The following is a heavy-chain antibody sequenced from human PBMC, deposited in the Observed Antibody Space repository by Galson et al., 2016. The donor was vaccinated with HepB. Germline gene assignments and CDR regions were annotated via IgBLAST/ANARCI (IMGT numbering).Heavy chain of an antibody. Sequence: SLRLSCAASGFTFRSYGMHWVRQTPGKGLEWVAVVRYDDTKKYNEDSVKGRFTISRDNSKNMVYLQMNSLRAEDTAVYYCAKVAFGNYVATPENWFDPWGQGTLVTVSS. CDR3: AKVAFGNYVATPENWFDP. J-gene: IGHJ5*02. CDR2: VRYDDTKK. V-gene: IGHV3-30*02. D-gene: IGHD5-12*01. CDR1: GFTFRSYG.